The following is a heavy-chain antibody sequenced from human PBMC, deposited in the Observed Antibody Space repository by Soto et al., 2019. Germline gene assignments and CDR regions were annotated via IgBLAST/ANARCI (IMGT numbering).Heavy chain of an antibody. CDR1: GGSISSSSYY. Sequence: QLQLQESGPGLVKPSETLSLTCTVSGGSISSSSYYWGWIRQPPGKGLEWIGSIYYSGRTYYNPYRQRRTTISVDTSKNQFSLKRSSVTAADTAVYYCARAQGNYYYYGMNVWGQGTTVTVSS. J-gene: IGHJ6*02. CDR2: IYYSGRT. V-gene: IGHV4-39*01. CDR3: ARAQGNYYYYGMNV.